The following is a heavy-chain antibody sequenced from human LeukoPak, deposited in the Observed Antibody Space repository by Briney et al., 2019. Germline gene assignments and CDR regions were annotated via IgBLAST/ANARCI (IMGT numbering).Heavy chain of an antibody. CDR1: GYTFTGYY. V-gene: IGHV1-69*05. J-gene: IGHJ5*02. CDR3: ARDYYDSSGYYSYNWFDP. CDR2: SIPIFGTA. D-gene: IGHD3-22*01. Sequence: SVKVSCKASGYTFTGYYMHWVRQAPGQGLEWMAGSIPIFGTANYAQKFQGRVTITTDESTSTAYMELSSLRSEDTAVYYCARDYYDSSGYYSYNWFDPWGQGTLVTVSS.